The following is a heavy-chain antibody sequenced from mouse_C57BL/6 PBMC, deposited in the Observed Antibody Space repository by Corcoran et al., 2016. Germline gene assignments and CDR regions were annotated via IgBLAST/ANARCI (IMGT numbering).Heavy chain of an antibody. D-gene: IGHD3-2*02. CDR3: ARWSSGPRAMDY. V-gene: IGHV1-26*01. Sequence: EVQLQQSGPELVKPGASVKISCKASGYTFTDYYMNWVKQSHGKSLEWIGDINPNNGGTSYNQKFKGKATLTVDKSSSTAYMELRSLTSEDSAVYYCARWSSGPRAMDYWGQGTSVTVSS. J-gene: IGHJ4*01. CDR1: GYTFTDYY. CDR2: INPNNGGT.